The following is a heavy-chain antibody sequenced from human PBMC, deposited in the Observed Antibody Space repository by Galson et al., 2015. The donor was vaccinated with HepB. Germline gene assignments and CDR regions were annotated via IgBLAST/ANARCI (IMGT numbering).Heavy chain of an antibody. CDR3: ARDRSGSGWYRGAFDI. D-gene: IGHD6-19*01. CDR1: GFTFSSYA. Sequence: SLRLSCAASGFTFSSYAIDWVRQAPGKGLEYVSGISSQGVSTYYANSVTGRFTISRDNSKNTVYLQMGSLRAEDMAVYYCARDRSGSGWYRGAFDIWGQGTVVTVSS. CDR2: ISSQGVST. V-gene: IGHV3-64*01. J-gene: IGHJ3*02.